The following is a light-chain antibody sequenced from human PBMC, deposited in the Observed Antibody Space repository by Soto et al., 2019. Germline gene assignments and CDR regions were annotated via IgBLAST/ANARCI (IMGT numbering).Light chain of an antibody. V-gene: IGLV2-14*01. J-gene: IGLJ1*01. CDR3: SSYTTSSTYV. CDR2: DVA. Sequence: QSALTQPASVSGSPGQPITISCTGTSTDVGRYNYVSWYQQHPGKAPKLMIYDVANRPSGVSNRFSGSKSGITASLTIFGLQAEDEADYYCSSYTTSSTYVFGTGTKVTVL. CDR1: STDVGRYNY.